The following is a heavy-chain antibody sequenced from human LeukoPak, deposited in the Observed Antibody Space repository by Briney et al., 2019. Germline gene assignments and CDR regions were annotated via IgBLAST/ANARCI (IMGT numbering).Heavy chain of an antibody. J-gene: IGHJ4*02. CDR3: ANYRKPQGLDY. CDR1: RFAFSTYA. Sequence: PGGSLRLSCAVSRFAFSTYAMTWVRQAPGQGLEYVSTISSNGADTYYADSVKGRFTISRVNSKNTLYLQMTSLRVEDTAVYYCANYRKPQGLDYWGQGTLVTVSS. CDR2: ISSNGADT. V-gene: IGHV3-23*01. D-gene: IGHD1-14*01.